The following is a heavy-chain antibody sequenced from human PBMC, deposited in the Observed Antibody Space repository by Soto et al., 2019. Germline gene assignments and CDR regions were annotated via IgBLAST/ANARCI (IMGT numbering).Heavy chain of an antibody. D-gene: IGHD2-15*01. CDR2: IKTKSEGGPT. CDR3: TTGSVEGV. J-gene: IGHJ6*02. V-gene: IGHV3-15*07. Sequence: EVQLVESGGGLIQPGGSLRLSCAASGLPISNAWMNWVRQAPGKGLERVGRIKTKSEGGPTDYAAAVKGRFTVSRDDSKNTLYLQMNSLKTEDTAVYYCTTGSVEGVWGQGTTVTVSS. CDR1: GLPISNAW.